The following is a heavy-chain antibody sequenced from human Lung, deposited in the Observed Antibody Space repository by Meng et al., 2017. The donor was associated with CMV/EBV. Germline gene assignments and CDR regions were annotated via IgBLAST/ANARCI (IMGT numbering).Heavy chain of an antibody. Sequence: QVEVVHSGYGLKKLGASVKVSCKASGYTFTSYAMNWVRQAPGQGLEWMGWINTNTGNPTYAQGFTGRFVFSLDTSVSTAYLQISSLKAADTAVYYCARLYCSGGSCYTIDYWGQGTLVTVSS. CDR3: ARLYCSGGSCYTIDY. V-gene: IGHV7-4-1*02. D-gene: IGHD2-15*01. CDR2: INTNTGNP. J-gene: IGHJ4*02. CDR1: GYTFTSYA.